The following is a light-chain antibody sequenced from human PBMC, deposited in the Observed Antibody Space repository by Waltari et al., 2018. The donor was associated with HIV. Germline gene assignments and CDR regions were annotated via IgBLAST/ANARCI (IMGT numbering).Light chain of an antibody. CDR2: EVS. CDR1: LRSVGGYNI. CDR3: CSYAHNDPWV. J-gene: IGLJ3*02. Sequence: QSALTQPASVSGSPGQSITISCTGTLRSVGGYNIVPWYQHHPVTAPKLIISEVSKRPSGVSNRFSGSKSGTTASLTISGLQAEDEADYHCCSYAHNDPWVFGGGTRLTVL. V-gene: IGLV2-23*02.